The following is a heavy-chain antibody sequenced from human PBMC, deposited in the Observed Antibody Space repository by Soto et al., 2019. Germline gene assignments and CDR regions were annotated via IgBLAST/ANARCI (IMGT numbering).Heavy chain of an antibody. V-gene: IGHV1-46*01. CDR1: ADTFTSYH. J-gene: IGHJ5*02. CDR3: ARLAVVVVPAAMAPNWFDP. D-gene: IGHD2-2*01. CDR2: INPNGGST. Sequence: ASVKVSCKAPADTFTSYHIHWVRQAPGHGLEWMGIINPNGGSTRFAQTFQGRITMTTDTSTSTVYMELSRLRSDDTAVYYCARLAVVVVPAAMAPNWFDPWGQGTLVTVSS.